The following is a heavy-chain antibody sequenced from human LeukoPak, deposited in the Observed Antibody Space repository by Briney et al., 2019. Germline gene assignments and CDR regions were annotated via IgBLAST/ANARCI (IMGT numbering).Heavy chain of an antibody. CDR2: INTNTGNP. CDR3: ARDKAAHNTIFDY. J-gene: IGHJ4*02. CDR1: GYTFTSYG. D-gene: IGHD1-14*01. V-gene: IGHV7-4-1*02. Sequence: GASVKVSCKASGYTFTSYGISWVRQAPGQGLEWMGWINTNTGNPTYAQGFTGRFVFSLDTSVSTAYLQISSLKAEDTAVYYCARDKAAHNTIFDYWGQGTLVTVSS.